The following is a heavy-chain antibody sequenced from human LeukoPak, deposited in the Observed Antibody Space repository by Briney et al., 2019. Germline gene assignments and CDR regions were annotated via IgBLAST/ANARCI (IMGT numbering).Heavy chain of an antibody. CDR3: ARWGFITIRPGAFDA. Sequence: PSETLSLTCAVYGGSFSGYDWSWIRQPPGKGLEWIGEINDSGCTNYNPSLKSPVTISVYPSKNQFSLKLTSVTAADTAVYYCARWGFITIRPGAFDAWGQGTMVTVSS. CDR2: INDSGCT. D-gene: IGHD3-3*01. CDR1: GGSFSGYD. J-gene: IGHJ3*01. V-gene: IGHV4-34*01.